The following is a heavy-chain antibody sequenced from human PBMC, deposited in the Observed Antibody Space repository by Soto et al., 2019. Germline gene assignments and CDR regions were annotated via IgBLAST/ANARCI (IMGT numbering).Heavy chain of an antibody. D-gene: IGHD5-18*01. CDR2: ISGSDGRT. CDR1: GFTFSSYA. Sequence: GGSLRLSCAASGFTFSSYAMRWVRQAPGKGLEWVSTISGSDGRTYSTDSVKGRFTISRDNSRNTAYLQMNSLRVEDTAVYYCAKGVSQYTPLALFDYWGRGTLVTVSS. J-gene: IGHJ4*02. CDR3: AKGVSQYTPLALFDY. V-gene: IGHV3-23*01.